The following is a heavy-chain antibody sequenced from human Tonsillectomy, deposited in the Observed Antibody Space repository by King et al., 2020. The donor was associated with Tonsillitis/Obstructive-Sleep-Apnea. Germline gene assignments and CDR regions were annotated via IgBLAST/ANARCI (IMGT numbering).Heavy chain of an antibody. Sequence: VQLVESGGGLVQPGGSLILSCAASGFTFSSYAMSWFRQAPGQGLEWGSAISGSGDRTYYAASVKGRLTISRDNSKNTLYLQMNSLRAEDTAVYYCAKDRGYCSGGSCYRPSDYWGQGTLVTVSS. V-gene: IGHV3-23*04. D-gene: IGHD2-15*01. J-gene: IGHJ4*02. CDR2: ISGSGDRT. CDR3: AKDRGYCSGGSCYRPSDY. CDR1: GFTFSSYA.